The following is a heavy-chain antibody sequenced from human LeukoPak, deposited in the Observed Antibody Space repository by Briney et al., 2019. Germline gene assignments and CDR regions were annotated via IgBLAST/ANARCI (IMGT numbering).Heavy chain of an antibody. Sequence: GGSLRLSCAASGFTVSSNYMSWVRQAPGKGLEWVSVIYSGGSTYYADSVKGRFTISRDNSKNTLYLQMNSLRAEDTAVYYCAREASGDWYYFDYWGQGTLVTVSS. CDR2: IYSGGST. V-gene: IGHV3-66*01. J-gene: IGHJ4*02. CDR1: GFTVSSNY. D-gene: IGHD2-21*02. CDR3: AREASGDWYYFDY.